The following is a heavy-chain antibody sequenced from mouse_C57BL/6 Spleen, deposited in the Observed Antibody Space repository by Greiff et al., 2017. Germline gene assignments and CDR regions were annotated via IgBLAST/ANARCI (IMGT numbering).Heavy chain of an antibody. D-gene: IGHD1-1*01. CDR1: GYTFTDSY. CDR3: AREGYYGSSYWYFDV. CDR2: IYPGSGNT. Sequence: QVQLKESGAELVRPGASVKLSCKASGYTFTDSYINWVKQRPGQGLEWIARIYPGSGNTYYNEKFKGKATLTAEKSSSTAYMQLSSLTSEDSAVYFCAREGYYGSSYWYFDVWGTGTTVTVSS. V-gene: IGHV1-76*01. J-gene: IGHJ1*03.